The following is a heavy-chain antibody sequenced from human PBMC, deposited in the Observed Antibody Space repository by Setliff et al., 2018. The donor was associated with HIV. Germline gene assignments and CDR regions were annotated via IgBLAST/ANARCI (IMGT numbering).Heavy chain of an antibody. V-gene: IGHV4-4*09. CDR1: GGSISISD. J-gene: IGHJ4*02. CDR3: ARLSGDYYYFDY. Sequence: SETLSLTCTVSGGSISISDWSWIRQPPGKGLEWIGCIYTSGSTNYNPSLKSRVTISLDTSKNQFSLKLTSVTAADTAVYYCARLSGDYYYFDYWGQGTMVTVSS. CDR2: IYTSGST. D-gene: IGHD2-21*02.